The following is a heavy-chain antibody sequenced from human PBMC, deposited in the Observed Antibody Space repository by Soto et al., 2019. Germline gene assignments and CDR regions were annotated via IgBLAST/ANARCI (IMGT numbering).Heavy chain of an antibody. Sequence: QVQLVESGGGVVQPGRSLRLSCAASGFTFSSYGMHWVRQAPGKGLEWVAVIWYDGSNKYYADSVKGRFTISRDNSKNTLYLQMNSLRAEDTAVYYCARDYYQWFGELFGTSFDYWGQGTLVTVSS. V-gene: IGHV3-33*01. D-gene: IGHD3-10*01. CDR1: GFTFSSYG. CDR2: IWYDGSNK. CDR3: ARDYYQWFGELFGTSFDY. J-gene: IGHJ4*02.